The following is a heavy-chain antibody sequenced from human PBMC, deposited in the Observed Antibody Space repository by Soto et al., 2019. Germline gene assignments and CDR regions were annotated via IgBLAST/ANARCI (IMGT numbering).Heavy chain of an antibody. CDR3: AKVPWQRVRTHYFDY. D-gene: IGHD6-6*01. CDR1: GFTFSSYA. J-gene: IGHJ4*02. V-gene: IGHV3-23*01. Sequence: EVQLLESGGGLVQPGGSMRLSCAASGFTFSSYAMSWVRQAPGKGLEWVSGISSSGDSTNYADSVKGWFTISRDNSKSTLFLQMNSLRAEDTAVYYCAKVPWQRVRTHYFDYWGQGTLVTVSS. CDR2: ISSSGDST.